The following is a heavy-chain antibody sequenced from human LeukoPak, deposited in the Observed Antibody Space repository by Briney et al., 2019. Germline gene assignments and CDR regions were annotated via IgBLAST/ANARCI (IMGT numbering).Heavy chain of an antibody. J-gene: IGHJ4*02. Sequence: GGSLRLSCAGSGFTFSSYAMSWVRQAPGKGLEWVSAIGGGGGSTDYADSVKGRFTISRDNSKNTLYLQMNSLRAEDTAVYYCAKDVRGYSRPFDYWGQRTLVTVSS. D-gene: IGHD3-10*02. CDR3: AKDVRGYSRPFDY. CDR2: IGGGGGST. CDR1: GFTFSSYA. V-gene: IGHV3-23*01.